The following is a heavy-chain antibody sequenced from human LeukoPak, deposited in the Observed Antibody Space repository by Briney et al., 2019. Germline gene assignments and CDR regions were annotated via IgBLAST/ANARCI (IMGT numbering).Heavy chain of an antibody. CDR1: GFTFRNYY. CDR2: ISGSGGST. V-gene: IGHV3-23*01. J-gene: IGHJ4*02. CDR3: AKDYPAAGSKFDY. D-gene: IGHD6-13*01. Sequence: GGSLRLSCAASGFTFRNYYMSWVRQAPGKGLEWVSAISGSGGSTYYADSVKGRFTISRDNSKNTLYLQMNSLRAEDTAVYYCAKDYPAAGSKFDYWGQGTLVTVSS.